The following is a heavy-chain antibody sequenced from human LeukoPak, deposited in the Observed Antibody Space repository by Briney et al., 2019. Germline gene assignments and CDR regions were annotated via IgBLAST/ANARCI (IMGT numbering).Heavy chain of an antibody. V-gene: IGHV3-33*01. J-gene: IGHJ4*02. CDR2: IWYDGSNK. D-gene: IGHD6-13*01. CDR1: GVTFSSYG. Sequence: GGSLRLSCAASGVTFSSYGMSWVRRAPGKGLEWVAVIWYDGSNKYYADSVKGRFTISRDNSKNTLYLQMNSLRADDTAVYYCARGSSSDYFDYWGQGTLVTVSS. CDR3: ARGSSSDYFDY.